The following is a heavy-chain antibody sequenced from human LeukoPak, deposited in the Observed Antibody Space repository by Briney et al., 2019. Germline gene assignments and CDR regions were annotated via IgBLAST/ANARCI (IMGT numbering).Heavy chain of an antibody. CDR1: GGTFSSYA. CDR2: IIPIFGTA. Sequence: GASVKVSCKASGGTFSSYAISWVRQAPGQGLEWMGGIIPIFGTANYAQKFQGRVTITADESTSTAYMELSSLRSEDTAVYYCARVDSSGYYQLYYYGMDVWGQGTTVTVSS. D-gene: IGHD3-22*01. CDR3: ARVDSSGYYQLYYYGMDV. J-gene: IGHJ6*02. V-gene: IGHV1-69*13.